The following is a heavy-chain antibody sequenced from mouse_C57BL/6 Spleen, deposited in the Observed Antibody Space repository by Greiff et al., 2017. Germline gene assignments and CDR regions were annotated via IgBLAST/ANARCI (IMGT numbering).Heavy chain of an antibody. V-gene: IGHV5-6*02. CDR3: ARQGYGNYEDY. CDR2: ISSGGSYT. D-gene: IGHD2-10*02. J-gene: IGHJ2*01. Sequence: DVMLVESGGDLVKPGGSLKLSCAASGFTFSSYGMSWVRQTPDKRLEWVATISSGGSYTYYPDSVKGRFTISRDNAKNTLYLQMSSLKSEDTAMYYCARQGYGNYEDYWGQGTTLTVSS. CDR1: GFTFSSYG.